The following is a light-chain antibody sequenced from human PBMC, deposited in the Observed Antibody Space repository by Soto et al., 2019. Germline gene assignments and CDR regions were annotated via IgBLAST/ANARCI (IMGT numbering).Light chain of an antibody. CDR3: QQCYNWPLT. CDR1: QSVSSS. Sequence: EIVMTQSPATLSVSPGERATLSCRASQSVSSSLAWYQQKPGQAPRLLIYGASTRATGVPARFSGSGSGTEFALTISSLQSKDFAVYYCQQCYNWPLTFGGGTKVEIK. CDR2: GAS. J-gene: IGKJ4*01. V-gene: IGKV3-15*01.